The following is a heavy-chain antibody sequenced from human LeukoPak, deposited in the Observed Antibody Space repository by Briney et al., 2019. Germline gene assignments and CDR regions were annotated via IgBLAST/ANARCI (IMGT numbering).Heavy chain of an antibody. J-gene: IGHJ6*03. D-gene: IGHD6-19*01. CDR2: INWNGGTT. V-gene: IGHV3-20*01. CDR3: ARAYSNGGYFYYYMDV. Sequence: GGSLRLSCAASGFTFDDYGMTWVRQVPGKGLEWVSGINWNGGTTGYAGSVKGRFTISRDNAKNSLYLQVNSLRAEDTALYHCARAYSNGGYFYYYMDVWGKGTTVTVSS. CDR1: GFTFDDYG.